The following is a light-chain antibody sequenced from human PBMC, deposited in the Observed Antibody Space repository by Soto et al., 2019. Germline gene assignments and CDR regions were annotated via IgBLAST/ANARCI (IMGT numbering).Light chain of an antibody. CDR3: QQYESWPYT. Sequence: EIVMTQSPVTLSVSPGERATLSCRASQSVSSNLAWYQQKPGQAPRLLIYGASTRATGIPARFSVSGSGTEFTLTISSLLSEDFAVYYCQQYESWPYTFGQGTKLEIK. CDR2: GAS. CDR1: QSVSSN. V-gene: IGKV3-15*01. J-gene: IGKJ2*01.